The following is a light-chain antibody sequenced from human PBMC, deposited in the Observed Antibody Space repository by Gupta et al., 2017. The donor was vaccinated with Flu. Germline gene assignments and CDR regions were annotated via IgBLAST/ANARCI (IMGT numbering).Light chain of an antibody. CDR2: AAS. CDR1: QVIGSY. J-gene: IGKJ5*01. CDR3: QQLKTYPPIT. V-gene: IGKV1-9*01. Sequence: DIQLTQSPSFLSAPVGDRVTITCRASQVIGSYFAWYQQKPGKAPKLLIYAASTFQTGVPSRFSGSGSGTEFTLTISILQPEDFASYYCQQLKTYPPITFGQGTRLEIK.